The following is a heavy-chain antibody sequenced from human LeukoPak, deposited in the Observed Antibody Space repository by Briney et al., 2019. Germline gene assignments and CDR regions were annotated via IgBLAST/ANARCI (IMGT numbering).Heavy chain of an antibody. Sequence: GGSLRLSCAASGFTLSSYAMSWVRQAPGKGLEWVSAISGSGGSTYYTDSVKGRFTISRDNSKNTLYLQMNSLRAEDTAVYYCATPGGYCSGGSCYSPPDYWGQGTLVTVSS. D-gene: IGHD2-15*01. CDR3: ATPGGYCSGGSCYSPPDY. V-gene: IGHV3-23*01. J-gene: IGHJ4*02. CDR1: GFTLSSYA. CDR2: ISGSGGST.